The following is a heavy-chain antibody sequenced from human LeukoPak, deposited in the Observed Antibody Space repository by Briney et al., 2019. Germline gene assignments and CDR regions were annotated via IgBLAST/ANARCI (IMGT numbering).Heavy chain of an antibody. V-gene: IGHV3-23*01. CDR1: GLTFGDYV. D-gene: IGHD3-3*01. Sequence: GGSLRLSCTGSGLTFGDYVMSWVRQAPGKGLEWVSTISASGDSTYYADSVKGRFTSSRDNSKNTLYLQMNSLRAEDTAVYYCAKGAYYADWGQGTLVTVSS. CDR2: ISASGDST. CDR3: AKGAYYAD. J-gene: IGHJ4*02.